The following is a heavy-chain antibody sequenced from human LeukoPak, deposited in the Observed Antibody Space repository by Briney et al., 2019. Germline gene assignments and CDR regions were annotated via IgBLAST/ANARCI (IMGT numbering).Heavy chain of an antibody. V-gene: IGHV3-20*04. D-gene: IGHD6-13*01. CDR3: ARAGRAYSSSWYWFDP. Sequence: GGSLRLSCVASGFTFDDYGMSWVRQAPGKGLEWVFGINWSGGNTGYVDSVKGRFTISRDNAKNSLYLQMNSLRAEDTAVYYCARAGRAYSSSWYWFDPWGQGTLVTVSS. CDR2: INWSGGNT. CDR1: GFTFDDYG. J-gene: IGHJ5*02.